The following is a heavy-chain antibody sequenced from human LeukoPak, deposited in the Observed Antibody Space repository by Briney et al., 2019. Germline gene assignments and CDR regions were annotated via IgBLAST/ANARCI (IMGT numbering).Heavy chain of an antibody. CDR1: GFTFSDYN. Sequence: PRGSLRLSCAASGFTFSDYNMNWVRQAPGKGLEWVSYITDSGNTIHYADSVEGRFTISRDNAKNSLYLQMNSLRAEDTAVYYCARSIGLTGGGVDVWGQGTTVTVSS. CDR2: ITDSGNTI. J-gene: IGHJ6*02. V-gene: IGHV3-11*01. CDR3: ARSIGLTGGGVDV. D-gene: IGHD3-9*01.